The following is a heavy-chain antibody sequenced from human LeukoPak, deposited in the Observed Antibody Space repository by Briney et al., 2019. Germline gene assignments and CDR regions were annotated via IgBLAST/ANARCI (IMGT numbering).Heavy chain of an antibody. V-gene: IGHV3-23*01. Sequence: PGGSLRLSCAASGFTLSSYAMSWVRQAPGKGLEWVSAISVSGNTYHADSVKGRFTISRDNSKNTLYLQMNSLRAEDTAVYYCAKDRGRWLQSKISAFDYWGQGTLVTVSS. CDR3: AKDRGRWLQSKISAFDY. D-gene: IGHD5-24*01. CDR1: GFTLSSYA. CDR2: ISVSGNT. J-gene: IGHJ4*02.